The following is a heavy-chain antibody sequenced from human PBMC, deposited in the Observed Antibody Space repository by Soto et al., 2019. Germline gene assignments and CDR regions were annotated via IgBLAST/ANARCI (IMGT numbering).Heavy chain of an antibody. J-gene: IGHJ4*02. CDR1: GYTFTSYG. D-gene: IGHD6-13*01. V-gene: IGHV1-18*01. CDR3: ARGLVGYSSSWYVDY. Sequence: QVPLVQSGAEVKKPGASVKVSCKASGYTFTSYGISWVRQAPGQGLEWMGWISAYNGDTNYAQKLQGRVTMTTDTSTSTAYMELRSLRSDDTAVYYCARGLVGYSSSWYVDYWGQGTLVTVSS. CDR2: ISAYNGDT.